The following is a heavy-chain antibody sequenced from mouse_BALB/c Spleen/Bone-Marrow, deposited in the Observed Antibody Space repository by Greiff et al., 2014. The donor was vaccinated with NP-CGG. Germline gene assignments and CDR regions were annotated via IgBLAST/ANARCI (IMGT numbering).Heavy chain of an antibody. J-gene: IGHJ2*01. Sequence: EVQLQQSGAELVKPGASVKLSCTASGFNIKDTYMHWVKQRPEQGLEWIGRIDPANGNTKYDPKFQDKATITADTSSNTAYLQHSSLTSENTAVYYGANYYYGYYFAHWGQGTTLPVST. CDR2: IDPANGNT. D-gene: IGHD1-1*01. V-gene: IGHV14-3*02. CDR1: GFNIKDTY. CDR3: ANYYYGYYFAH.